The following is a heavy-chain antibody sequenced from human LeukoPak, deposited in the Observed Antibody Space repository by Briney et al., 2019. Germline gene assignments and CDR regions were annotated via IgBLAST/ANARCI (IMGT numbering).Heavy chain of an antibody. Sequence: GGSLRLSCAASGFTFSSYALSWVRQAPGKGLEWVSAISGSGGSTYYADSVKGRFTISRDNSKNTLYLQMNSLRAEDTAVYYCARDPTHYYDSSGYDYWGQGTLVTVSS. CDR3: ARDPTHYYDSSGYDY. D-gene: IGHD3-22*01. CDR2: ISGSGGST. J-gene: IGHJ4*02. V-gene: IGHV3-23*01. CDR1: GFTFSSYA.